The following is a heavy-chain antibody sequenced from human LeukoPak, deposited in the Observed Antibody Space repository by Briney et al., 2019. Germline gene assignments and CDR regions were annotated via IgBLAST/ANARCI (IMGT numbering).Heavy chain of an antibody. Sequence: GGSLRISCAASGSTVTTNYMTWVRQAPGKGLEWVSVIYSDGSTYYADSVRGRFTMSRDDSKNTVYLQMNSLRAEDTAVYYCAREERGSGSFDYWGQGTLVTVSS. D-gene: IGHD3-10*01. CDR1: GSTVTTNY. CDR3: AREERGSGSFDY. J-gene: IGHJ4*02. CDR2: IYSDGST. V-gene: IGHV3-66*01.